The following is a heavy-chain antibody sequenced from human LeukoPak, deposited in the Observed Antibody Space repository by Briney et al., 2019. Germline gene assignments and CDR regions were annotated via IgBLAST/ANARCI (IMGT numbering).Heavy chain of an antibody. Sequence: SETLSLTCTVSGGSISSYYWSWIRQPPGKGLEWIGYIYYSGSTNYNPSLKSRVTISVDTSKNQFSLKLSSVTAADTAVYYCARLRITMIVVVTPDAFDIWGQGTMVTVSS. CDR2: IYYSGST. CDR3: ARLRITMIVVVTPDAFDI. D-gene: IGHD3-22*01. CDR1: GGSISSYY. V-gene: IGHV4-59*12. J-gene: IGHJ3*02.